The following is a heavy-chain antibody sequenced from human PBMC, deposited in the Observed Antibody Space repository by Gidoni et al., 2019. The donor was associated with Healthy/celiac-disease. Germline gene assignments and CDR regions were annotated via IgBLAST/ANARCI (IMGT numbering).Heavy chain of an antibody. D-gene: IGHD3-22*01. CDR2: ISCNSGSI. Sequence: EVQLVESGGGWVQPGRSLRLSCAATGFTFDNDAMHWVRQAPGKGLEWVSGISCNSGSIGYADSLKGRFTISRDNAKNSLYLQMNSLRAEDTALYYCAKEMSPYYYDSSGYYAWGQGTLVTVSS. V-gene: IGHV3-9*01. J-gene: IGHJ4*02. CDR3: AKEMSPYYYDSSGYYA. CDR1: GFTFDNDA.